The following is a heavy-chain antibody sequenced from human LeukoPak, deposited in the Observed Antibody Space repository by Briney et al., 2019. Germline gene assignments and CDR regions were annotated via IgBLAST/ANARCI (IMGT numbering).Heavy chain of an antibody. V-gene: IGHV3-43*01. CDR2: ISWDGYST. CDR1: GFTFDDYT. J-gene: IGHJ3*02. Sequence: GGSLRLSCAASGFTFDDYTMHWVRQAPGKGLEWVSLISWDGYSTYYADSVKGRFTISRDNAKNSLYLQMNSLRAEDTAVYYCARDWRDSSGKFPNDAFDIWGQGTMVTVSS. CDR3: ARDWRDSSGKFPNDAFDI. D-gene: IGHD3-22*01.